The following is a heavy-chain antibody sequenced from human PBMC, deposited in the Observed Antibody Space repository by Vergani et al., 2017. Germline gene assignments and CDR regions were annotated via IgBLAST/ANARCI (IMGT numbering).Heavy chain of an antibody. J-gene: IGHJ6*02. CDR2: IWYDGSNK. V-gene: IGHV3-30*02. Sequence: QVQLVESGGGVVQPGGSLRLSCAASGFTFSSYGMHWVRQAPGKGLEWVAFIWYDGSNKYYADSVKGRFTISRDNSKNTLYLQMNSLRAEDTAVYYCAKDSSWACGMDDWGQGTTVTVSS. CDR3: AKDSSWACGMDD. CDR1: GFTFSSYG. D-gene: IGHD1-26*01.